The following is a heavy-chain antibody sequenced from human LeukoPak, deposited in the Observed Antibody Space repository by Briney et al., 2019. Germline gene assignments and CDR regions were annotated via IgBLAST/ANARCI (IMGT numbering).Heavy chain of an antibody. Sequence: SQTLSLTCTVSGGSISSGGYYWSWIRQPPGKGLEWIGYIYYSGSTNYNPSLKSRVTISVDTSKNQFSLKLSSVTAADTALYYCAKGATVGEEALDIWGQGTLVTVSS. CDR2: IYYSGST. CDR3: AKGATVGEEALDI. CDR1: GGSISSGGYY. D-gene: IGHD4-11*01. V-gene: IGHV4-61*08. J-gene: IGHJ3*02.